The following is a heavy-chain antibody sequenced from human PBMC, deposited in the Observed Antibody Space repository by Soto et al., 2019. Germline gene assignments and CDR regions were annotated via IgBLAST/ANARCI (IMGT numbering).Heavy chain of an antibody. CDR3: ARDGPWAFDI. Sequence: PGGSLRLSCGASGFTFSTYWMSWVRQAPGKGLEWVTNIKPDGSEKNYVGSVKGRFTISRDNAKNQLYLQLNRLRVEDTALYYCARDGPWAFDIWGQGTLVTVS. CDR1: GFTFSTYW. J-gene: IGHJ3*02. CDR2: IKPDGSEK. V-gene: IGHV3-7*01.